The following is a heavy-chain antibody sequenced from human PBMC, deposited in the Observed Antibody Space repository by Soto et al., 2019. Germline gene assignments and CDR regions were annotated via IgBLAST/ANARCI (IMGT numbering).Heavy chain of an antibody. D-gene: IGHD2-15*01. CDR2: IYYSGST. CDR1: GGSISSGDYY. Sequence: SETLSLTCTVSGGSISSGDYYWSWIRQPPGKGLEWIGYIYYSGSTYYNPSLKSRVTISVDTSKNQFSLKLSSVTATDTAVYYCARYCSGGSCYNYYGMDVWGQGTTVTV. J-gene: IGHJ6*02. CDR3: ARYCSGGSCYNYYGMDV. V-gene: IGHV4-30-4*01.